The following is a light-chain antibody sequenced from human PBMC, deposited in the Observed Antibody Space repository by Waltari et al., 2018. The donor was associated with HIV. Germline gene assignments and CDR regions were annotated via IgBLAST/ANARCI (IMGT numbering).Light chain of an antibody. J-gene: IGLJ2*01. CDR1: TGTVTSAHH. V-gene: IGLV7-46*01. CDR2: DAT. CDR3: LLSYGSVRL. Sequence: QTVVTQEPSLTVSPGGTVTLTCGSTTGTVTSAHHPYWFQQKPGQAPRTLVYDATDKHSWTPARFSPSFLGGKAALTLTAAQPEDEADYYCLLSYGSVRLFGGGTRLTV.